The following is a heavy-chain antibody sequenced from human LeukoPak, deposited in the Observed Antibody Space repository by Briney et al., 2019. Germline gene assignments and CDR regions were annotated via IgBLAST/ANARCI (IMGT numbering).Heavy chain of an antibody. V-gene: IGHV3-30-3*01. CDR3: AREVGFLGYYYYYMDV. D-gene: IGHD1-26*01. Sequence: PGGSLRLSCAASGFTFSSYAMHWVRQAPGKGLEWVAVISYDGSNKYYADSVKGRFTISRDNSKNTLYLQMNSLRAEDTAVYYCAREVGFLGYYYYYMDVWGKGTTVTVSS. CDR1: GFTFSSYA. J-gene: IGHJ6*03. CDR2: ISYDGSNK.